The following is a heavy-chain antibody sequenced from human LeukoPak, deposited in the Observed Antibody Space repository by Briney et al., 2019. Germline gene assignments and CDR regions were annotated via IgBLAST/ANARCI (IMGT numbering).Heavy chain of an antibody. D-gene: IGHD3-9*01. CDR1: GYTFTGYY. CDR3: ARDYSNYYILTGYYKVWAFDI. V-gene: IGHV1-2*02. Sequence: AASVKVSCKASGYTFTGYYMHWVRQAPGQGLEWMGWINPNRGGTNYAQKFQGRVTMTRDTSISTAYMELSRLRSHDTAVYYCARDYSNYYILTGYYKVWAFDIWGQGTMVTVSS. J-gene: IGHJ3*02. CDR2: INPNRGGT.